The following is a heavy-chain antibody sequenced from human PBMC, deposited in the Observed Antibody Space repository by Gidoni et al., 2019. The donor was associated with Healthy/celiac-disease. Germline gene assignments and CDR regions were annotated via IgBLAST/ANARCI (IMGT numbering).Heavy chain of an antibody. CDR3: ARAPYDFWSGYFKGRTNWFDT. Sequence: QVQLAQAGAEVKKPGASAKVTCKASGYTFPSYDINRVRQATGQGLEWMGWMNPNSGNTGYAQKFQGRVTMTRNTSISTAYMELSSLRSEDTAVYYGARAPYDFWSGYFKGRTNWFDTWGQGTLVTVSS. CDR1: GYTFPSYD. V-gene: IGHV1-8*01. CDR2: MNPNSGNT. D-gene: IGHD3-3*01. J-gene: IGHJ5*02.